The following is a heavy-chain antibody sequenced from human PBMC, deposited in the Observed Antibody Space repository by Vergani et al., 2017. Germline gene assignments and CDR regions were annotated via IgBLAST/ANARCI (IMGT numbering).Heavy chain of an antibody. V-gene: IGHV5-51*01. CDR1: GYSFTNYW. J-gene: IGHJ4*02. CDR2: IHPADSDT. D-gene: IGHD3-22*01. Sequence: EVQLVQSGAEVKKPGESLKISCQISGYSFTNYWIGWVRQMPGKGLEWMGIIHPADSDTIYSPSFQGQVTISVDKSISTAYLHRSSLRASDSAMYYCARLYGRDSSGSKYFDYWGQGTLVTVSS. CDR3: ARLYGRDSSGSKYFDY.